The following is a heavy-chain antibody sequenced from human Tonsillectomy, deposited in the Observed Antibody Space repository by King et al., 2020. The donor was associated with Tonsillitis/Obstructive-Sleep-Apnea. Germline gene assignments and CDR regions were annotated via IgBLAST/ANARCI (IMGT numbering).Heavy chain of an antibody. CDR2: ISAYNGNT. V-gene: IGHV1-18*01. Sequence: QLVQSGAEVKKPGASVKVSCKASGYTFTSYGISWVRQAPGQGLEWMGWISAYNGNTKYAQKVQGRVTMTTDTSTSTAYMELRSLRSDDTAVYYCARFAACAWRHLPAAPGGQETRAPVSS. CDR1: GYTFTSYG. J-gene: IGHJ5*02. CDR3: ARFAACAWRHLPAAP. D-gene: IGHD3-3*01.